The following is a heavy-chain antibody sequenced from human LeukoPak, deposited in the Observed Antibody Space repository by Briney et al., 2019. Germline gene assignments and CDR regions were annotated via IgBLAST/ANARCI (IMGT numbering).Heavy chain of an antibody. D-gene: IGHD4-17*01. Sequence: PSDTLSLTCSVSGGSISSYYWSWMRQPPGKGLEWIGYIYYSGSTNYNPSLKSRVTISLDTSKNQISLKLTSVTTAETAVYYCAREGVYGDYDRFVDYWGQGTPVTVSS. CDR2: IYYSGST. CDR1: GGSISSYY. CDR3: AREGVYGDYDRFVDY. V-gene: IGHV4-59*01. J-gene: IGHJ4*02.